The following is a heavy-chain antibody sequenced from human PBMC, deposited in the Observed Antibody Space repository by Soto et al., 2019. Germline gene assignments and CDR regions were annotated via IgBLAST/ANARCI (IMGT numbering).Heavy chain of an antibody. V-gene: IGHV4-39*01. Sequence: SETLSLTCTVSGGSISSSSYYWGWIRQPPGKGLEWIGSIYYSGSTYYNPSLKSRVTISVDTSKNQFSLKLSSVTAADTAVYYCATLRGPEAVKRKGYYYYGMDVWGQGTTVTVSS. CDR2: IYYSGST. CDR1: GGSISSSSYY. CDR3: ATLRGPEAVKRKGYYYYGMDV. D-gene: IGHD6-13*01. J-gene: IGHJ6*02.